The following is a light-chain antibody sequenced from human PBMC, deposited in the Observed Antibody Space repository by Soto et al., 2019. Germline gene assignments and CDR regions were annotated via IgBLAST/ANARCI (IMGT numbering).Light chain of an antibody. CDR2: KAS. V-gene: IGKV1-5*03. Sequence: DIQMTQSPSTLSASVGDIVTITCRASQSIVTWLAWYQQKPGRAPKLLIYKASRLEGGVPSRFSGSGSETEFTLIISSLQPDDFATYYCQQYNNYPSTFGGGTKVEIK. J-gene: IGKJ4*01. CDR1: QSIVTW. CDR3: QQYNNYPST.